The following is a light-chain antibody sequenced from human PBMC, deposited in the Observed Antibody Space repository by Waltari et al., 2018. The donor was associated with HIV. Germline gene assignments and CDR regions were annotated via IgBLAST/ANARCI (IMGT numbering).Light chain of an antibody. Sequence: DIVITQPPDPLAVSLGERATINCKSSQSVLYSSNNKNYLAWYQQKPGQPPELLIYWASTRESGVPDRFSGSGSATDFTLTISSLQAEDVAVYYCQQYYSTPLTFGGGTQVEIK. CDR1: QSVLYSSNNKNY. J-gene: IGKJ4*01. V-gene: IGKV4-1*01. CDR2: WAS. CDR3: QQYYSTPLT.